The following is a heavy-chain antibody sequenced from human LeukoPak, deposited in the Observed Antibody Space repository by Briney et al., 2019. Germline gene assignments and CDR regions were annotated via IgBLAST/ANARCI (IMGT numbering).Heavy chain of an antibody. CDR2: ISGSGNT. J-gene: IGHJ6*02. V-gene: IGHV3-23*01. CDR3: AKDLHYWVAMDV. Sequence: PGGSLRLSCAASGFAFSYYAMSWVRQAPGKGLEWVSGISGSGNTHYTDSVKGRFTISRDNSKSTLDLQMNSLRVEDTALYYCAKDLHYWVAMDVWGQGTTVTVS. D-gene: IGHD2-15*01. CDR1: GFAFSYYA.